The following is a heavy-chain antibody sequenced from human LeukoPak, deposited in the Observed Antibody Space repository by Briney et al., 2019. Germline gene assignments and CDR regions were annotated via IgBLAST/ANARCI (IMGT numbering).Heavy chain of an antibody. CDR2: IYSGGST. D-gene: IGHD4-23*01. V-gene: IGHV3-66*01. CDR3: ASTVVTPFMYYFDY. J-gene: IGHJ4*02. Sequence: GGSLRLSCAASGFTFSSYWMSWVRQAPGKGLEWVSVIYSGGSTYYADSVKGRFTISRDNSKNTLYLQMNSLRAEDTAVYYCASTVVTPFMYYFDYWGQGTLVTVSS. CDR1: GFTFSSYW.